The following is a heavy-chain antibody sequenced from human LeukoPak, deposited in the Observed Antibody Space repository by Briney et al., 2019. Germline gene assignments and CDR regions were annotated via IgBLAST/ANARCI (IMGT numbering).Heavy chain of an antibody. V-gene: IGHV4-34*01. CDR2: INHSGST. CDR1: GGSFSGYH. D-gene: IGHD3-22*01. CDR3: ARGHFHYDSSGSHVYFNY. Sequence: PSETLSLTCAVYGGSFSGYHWTWIRQPPGKGLEWIGEINHSGSTNYNPSLKSRVTISVDTSKNQFSLKLSSVTAADTAVYYCARGHFHYDSSGSHVYFNYWGQGTLVTVSS. J-gene: IGHJ4*02.